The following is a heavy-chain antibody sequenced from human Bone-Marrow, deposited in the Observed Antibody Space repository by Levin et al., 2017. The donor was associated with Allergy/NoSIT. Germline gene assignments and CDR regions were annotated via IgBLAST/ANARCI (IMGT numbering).Heavy chain of an antibody. D-gene: IGHD5-24*01. CDR2: ISWNGGSI. CDR3: AKGPGMAMMKGFLDS. Sequence: GGSLRLSCAASGFRFDDSAMHWVRQAPGKGLEWVSGISWNGGSIYYADSVKGRFTISRDNAKNSLFLQRNSLRAEDTALYYCAKGPGMAMMKGFLDSWGQGTLITVSS. V-gene: IGHV3-9*01. CDR1: GFRFDDSA. J-gene: IGHJ4*02.